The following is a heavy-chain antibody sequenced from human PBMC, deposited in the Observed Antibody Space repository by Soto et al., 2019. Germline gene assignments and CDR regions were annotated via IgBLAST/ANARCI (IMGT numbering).Heavy chain of an antibody. Sequence: PSETLSLTCTVSGGSISSYYWSWIRQPPGKGLEWIGYIYYSGSTNYNPSLKSRVTISVDTSKNQFSLKLSSVTAADTAVYYCASSGYYDSSGHYYGMDVWGQGTTVTVSS. CDR1: GGSISSYY. CDR3: ASSGYYDSSGHYYGMDV. CDR2: IYYSGST. J-gene: IGHJ6*02. D-gene: IGHD3-22*01. V-gene: IGHV4-59*01.